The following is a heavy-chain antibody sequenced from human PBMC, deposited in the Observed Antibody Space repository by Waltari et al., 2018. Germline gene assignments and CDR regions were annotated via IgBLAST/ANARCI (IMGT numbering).Heavy chain of an antibody. J-gene: IGHJ6*03. Sequence: EVQLVESGGGLVKPGGSLRLSCAASGFAFINYNMNWFRQAPGKGLEWVSSISGSGTYIYYSDSVKGRFTISRDNAKNSLFLQMNSLRAEDTAVYYCARENLGVIIFHYYFMDVWGKGTTVTISS. V-gene: IGHV3-21*06. CDR2: ISGSGTYI. D-gene: IGHD3-3*01. CDR3: ARENLGVIIFHYYFMDV. CDR1: GFAFINYN.